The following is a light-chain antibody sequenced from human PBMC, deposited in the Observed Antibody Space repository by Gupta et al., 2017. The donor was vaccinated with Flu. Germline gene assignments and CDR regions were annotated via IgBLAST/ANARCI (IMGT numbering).Light chain of an antibody. CDR3: MQGKRWPFT. J-gene: IGKJ3*01. Sequence: YSISSQGLVSHGRSTFLNWFQQRPGKSPKRLIYAVSNRHTGVPDRFSGSGSGTDFTLTISRVEAEDVGIYYCMQGKRWPFTFGPGTRLDIK. CDR2: AVS. CDR1: QGLVSHGRSTF. V-gene: IGKV2-30*01.